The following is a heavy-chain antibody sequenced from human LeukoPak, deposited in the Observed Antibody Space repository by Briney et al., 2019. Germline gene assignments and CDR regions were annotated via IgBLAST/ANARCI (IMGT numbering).Heavy chain of an antibody. CDR1: GFTFSSYA. V-gene: IGHV3-23*01. CDR2: ISGSGGST. D-gene: IGHD5-12*01. J-gene: IGHJ4*02. Sequence: GGSLRLSCAASGFTFSSYAMSWVRQAPGKGLEWVSAISGSGGSTYYADFVKGRFTISRDNSKNTLYLQMNSLRAEDTAVYYCARGYSGYDPPLPDYWGQGTLVTVSS. CDR3: ARGYSGYDPPLPDY.